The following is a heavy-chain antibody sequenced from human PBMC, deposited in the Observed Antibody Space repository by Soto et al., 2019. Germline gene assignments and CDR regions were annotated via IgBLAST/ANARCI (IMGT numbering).Heavy chain of an antibody. CDR1: GGSFSGYY. V-gene: IGHV4-34*01. Sequence: SETLSLTCAVYGGSFSGYYWSWIRQPPGKGLEWIGEISHSGSTNYNPSLKSRGTISVDTSKNQFSPKLSSVPAADTAVYYCARGVGYSSSSLFDPWGQGTLVTVSS. J-gene: IGHJ5*02. CDR2: ISHSGST. CDR3: ARGVGYSSSSLFDP. D-gene: IGHD6-6*01.